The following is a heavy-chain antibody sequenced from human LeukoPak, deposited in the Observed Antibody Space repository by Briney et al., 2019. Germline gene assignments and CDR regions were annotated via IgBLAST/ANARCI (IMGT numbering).Heavy chain of an antibody. D-gene: IGHD1-26*01. CDR2: MNPNSGNT. J-gene: IGHJ6*02. CDR3: ATVGPIVGAKGPYYYYSMDV. CDR1: GYTFTSYD. Sequence: ASVKVSCKASGYTFTSYDINWVRQATGQGLEWMGWMNPNSGNTGYAQKFQGRVTMTEDTSTDTAYMELSSLRSEDTAVYYCATVGPIVGAKGPYYYYSMDVWGQGTTVTVSS. V-gene: IGHV1-8*01.